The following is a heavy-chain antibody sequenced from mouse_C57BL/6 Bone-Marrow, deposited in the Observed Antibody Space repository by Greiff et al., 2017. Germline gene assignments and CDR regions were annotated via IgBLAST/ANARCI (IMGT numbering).Heavy chain of an antibody. Sequence: EVQLVESGGGLVQPKGSLKLSCAASGFSFNTYAMNWVRQAPGKGLEWVARIRSKSNNYATYYADSVKDRFTISRDDSESMLYLQMNNLKTEDTAMYYCVRHAYGSSYGAMDYWGQGTSVTVSS. CDR1: GFSFNTYA. V-gene: IGHV10-1*01. CDR3: VRHAYGSSYGAMDY. J-gene: IGHJ4*01. CDR2: IRSKSNNYAT. D-gene: IGHD1-1*01.